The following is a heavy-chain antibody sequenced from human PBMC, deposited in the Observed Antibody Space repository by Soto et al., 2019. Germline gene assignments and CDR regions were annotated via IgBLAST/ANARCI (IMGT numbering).Heavy chain of an antibody. D-gene: IGHD3-10*01. CDR3: ARGMVRGSD. CDR2: INHSGST. CDR1: GGSFSGYY. J-gene: IGHJ4*02. V-gene: IGHV4-34*01. Sequence: SETLSLTCAVYGGSFSGYYWSWIRQPPGKGLEWIGEINHSGSTNYNPSLKSRVTISVDTSKNQFSLKLSSVTAADTAVYYCARGMVRGSDWGQGTLVTVSS.